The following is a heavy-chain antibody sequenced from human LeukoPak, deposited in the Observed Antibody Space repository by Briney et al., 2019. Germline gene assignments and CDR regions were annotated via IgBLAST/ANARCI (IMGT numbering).Heavy chain of an antibody. CDR3: ARATGDYDYYDYYFDY. D-gene: IGHD4-17*01. Sequence: GGSLRLSCAASGFTFSSYWMSWVRQAPGKGLEWVANIKQDGSEKYYVDSVKGRFTISRDNAKNSLYLQMNSLRAEDTAVYYCARATGDYDYYDYYFDYWGQGTLVTVSS. J-gene: IGHJ4*02. CDR2: IKQDGSEK. CDR1: GFTFSSYW. V-gene: IGHV3-7*01.